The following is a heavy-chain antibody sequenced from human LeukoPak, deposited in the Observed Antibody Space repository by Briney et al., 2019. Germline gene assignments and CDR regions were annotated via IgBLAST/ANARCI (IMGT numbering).Heavy chain of an antibody. CDR1: GFTFSSYA. CDR2: ISSSSSYI. V-gene: IGHV3-21*01. CDR3: TRVYYYYYMDV. Sequence: GGSLRLSCAASGFTFSSYAMSWVRQAPGKGLEWVSSISSSSSYIYYADSVKGRFTISRDNAKNSLYLQMNSLRAEDTAAYYCTRVYYYYYMDVWGKGTTVTISS. J-gene: IGHJ6*03.